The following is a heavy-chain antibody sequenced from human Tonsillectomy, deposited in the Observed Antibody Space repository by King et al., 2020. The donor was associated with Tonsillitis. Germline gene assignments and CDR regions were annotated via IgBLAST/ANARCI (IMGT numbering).Heavy chain of an antibody. CDR2: IIGSGGST. D-gene: IGHD3-3*01. J-gene: IGHJ3*02. V-gene: IGHV3-23*04. CDR1: GFTFSSYA. CDR3: ANYDFWSGYSRPFFASAISGSPSRVDI. Sequence: VQLVESGGGLVQPGGSLRLSCAASGFTFSSYAMSWVRQAPGKGLEWVSAIIGSGGSTYYADSVKGRFTISRDKSKNTLYLQMKSLKAEDTAVSYCANYDFWSGYSRPFFASAISGSPSRVDIWGQGTMVTVSS.